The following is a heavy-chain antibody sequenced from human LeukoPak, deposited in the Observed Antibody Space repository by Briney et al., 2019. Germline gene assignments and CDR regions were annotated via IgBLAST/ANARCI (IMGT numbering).Heavy chain of an antibody. CDR3: ARERSGSPAVGITKYYFDY. CDR2: ISSSGSTI. CDR1: GFTFSDYY. V-gene: IGHV3-11*01. J-gene: IGHJ4*02. Sequence: GGSLRLSCAASGFTFSDYYMSWIRQAPGKGLEWVSYISSSGSTIYYADSVKGRFTISRDNAKNSLYLQMNSLRAEDTAVYYCARERSGSPAVGITKYYFDYWGQGTLVTVSS. D-gene: IGHD3-22*01.